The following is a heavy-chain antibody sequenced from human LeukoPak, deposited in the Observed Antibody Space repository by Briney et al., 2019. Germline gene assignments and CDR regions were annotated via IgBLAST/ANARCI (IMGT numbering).Heavy chain of an antibody. CDR1: GFPFSSYA. J-gene: IGHJ4*02. CDR3: AKDASRHFIAVAGEFDY. V-gene: IGHV3-23*01. D-gene: IGHD6-19*01. Sequence: GSLRLSCAASGFPFSSYAMSWVRQAPGKGLEWVSAISGSGGSTYYADSVKGRFTISRDNSKNTLYLQMNSLRAEDTAVYYCAKDASRHFIAVAGEFDYWGQETLVTVSS. CDR2: ISGSGGST.